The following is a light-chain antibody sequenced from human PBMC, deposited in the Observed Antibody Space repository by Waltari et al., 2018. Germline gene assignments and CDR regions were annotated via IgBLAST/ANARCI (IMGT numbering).Light chain of an antibody. V-gene: IGLV5-45*02. CDR1: SEINVGSYR. CDR3: MISNSSAHVA. J-gene: IGLJ2*01. Sequence: QPVLTQPSSPSASPGASVSLTCTFRSEINVGSYRISCYHQKPGPPPQYLLRYKSESDKRQGSGVPIRFSGSKDASRNAGILLSSGLQSEDEADYYCMISNSSAHVAFGGGTKLTL. CDR2: YKSESDK.